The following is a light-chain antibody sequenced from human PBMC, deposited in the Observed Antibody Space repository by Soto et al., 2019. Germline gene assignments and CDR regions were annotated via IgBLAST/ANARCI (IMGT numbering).Light chain of an antibody. CDR3: QQYNNWPHT. Sequence: EIVMTQSSATLSVSPGERATLSCRASQSVSSNLAWYQQKPGQAPRLLIYGASTRATGIPARFSGSGSGTEFPLTISSLQSEDFAVYYCQQYNNWPHTFGQGTKLEIK. V-gene: IGKV3-15*01. CDR2: GAS. J-gene: IGKJ2*01. CDR1: QSVSSN.